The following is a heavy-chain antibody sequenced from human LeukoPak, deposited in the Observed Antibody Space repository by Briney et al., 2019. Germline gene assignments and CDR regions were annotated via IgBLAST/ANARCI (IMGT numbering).Heavy chain of an antibody. CDR3: ARGSTVTTSHYYYYGMDV. CDR1: GGTFSSYA. D-gene: IGHD4-17*01. CDR2: IIPILGIA. V-gene: IGHV1-69*04. J-gene: IGHJ6*02. Sequence: SVKVSCKASGGTFSSYAISWVRQAPGQGLEWMGRIIPILGIANYAQKFQGRVTITAGKSTSTAYMELSSLRSEDTAVYYCARGSTVTTSHYYYYGMDVWGQGTTVTVSS.